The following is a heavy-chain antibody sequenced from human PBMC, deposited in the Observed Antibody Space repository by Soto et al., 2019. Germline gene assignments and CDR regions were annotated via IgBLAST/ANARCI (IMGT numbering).Heavy chain of an antibody. CDR2: IAYEGINK. CDR1: GFTFSSHG. D-gene: IGHD2-21*02. J-gene: IGHJ4*02. CDR3: AKGRYTVVTALPEFDF. V-gene: IGHV3-30*18. Sequence: QVQLVESGGGVVQPGTSLRLSCAASGFTFSSHGMHWVRQAPGKGLEWVAVIAYEGINKYYADSVRGRFTISRDNSKNTVYLQMNSLRPEDTAIYYCAKGRYTVVTALPEFDFWGQGTLVTVSS.